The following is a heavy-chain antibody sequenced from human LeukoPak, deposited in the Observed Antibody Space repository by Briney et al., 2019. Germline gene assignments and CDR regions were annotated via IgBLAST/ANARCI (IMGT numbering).Heavy chain of an antibody. J-gene: IGHJ5*02. CDR1: GYTLTELS. CDR2: IIPIFGTA. CDR3: ARGYYDSSGYYSWFDP. Sequence: GASVKVSCKVSGYTLTELSMHWVRQAPGQGLEWMGGIIPIFGTANYAQKFQGRVTITADESTSTAYMELSSLRSEDTAVYYCARGYYDSSGYYSWFDPWGQGTLVTVSS. D-gene: IGHD3-22*01. V-gene: IGHV1-69*13.